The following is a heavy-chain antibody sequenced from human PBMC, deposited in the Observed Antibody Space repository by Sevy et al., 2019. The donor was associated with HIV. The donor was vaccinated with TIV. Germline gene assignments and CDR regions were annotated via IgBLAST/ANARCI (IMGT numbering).Heavy chain of an antibody. CDR1: GFTFSSYG. Sequence: GGSLRLSCAASGFTFSSYGMHWVRQAPGKGLEWVAVISYDGSDKFYADSVKGRCTISRDNSKNTVYLQMNSLGPEDAAVYYCAKDLLGDYYDSSGVLDYWGQGTLVTVSS. V-gene: IGHV3-30*18. CDR3: AKDLLGDYYDSSGVLDY. D-gene: IGHD3-22*01. J-gene: IGHJ4*02. CDR2: ISYDGSDK.